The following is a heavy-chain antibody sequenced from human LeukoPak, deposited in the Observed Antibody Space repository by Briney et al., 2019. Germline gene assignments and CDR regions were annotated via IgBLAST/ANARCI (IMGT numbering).Heavy chain of an antibody. D-gene: IGHD5-24*01. Sequence: SETLSLTCAVYGGSFSGYYWSWIRQPPGKGLEWIGEINHSGSTNYNPSLKSRVTIPVDTSKNQFSLKLSSVTAADTAVYYCARGRGDGYNFPPFDYWGQGTLVTVSS. CDR1: GGSFSGYY. CDR2: INHSGST. J-gene: IGHJ4*02. V-gene: IGHV4-34*01. CDR3: ARGRGDGYNFPPFDY.